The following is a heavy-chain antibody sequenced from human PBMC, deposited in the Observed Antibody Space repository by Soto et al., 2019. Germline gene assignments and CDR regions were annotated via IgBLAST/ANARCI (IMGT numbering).Heavy chain of an antibody. CDR2: IYYSGST. CDR1: GGSISSSSYY. CDR3: ARHTGSYQREDYGMDV. D-gene: IGHD1-26*01. Sequence: SETLSLTCTVSGGSISSSSYYWGWIRQPPGKGLEWIGSIYYSGSTYYNPSLKSRVTISVDTSKNQFSLKLSSVTAADTAVYYCARHTGSYQREDYGMDVWGQGTTVTVSS. J-gene: IGHJ6*02. V-gene: IGHV4-39*01.